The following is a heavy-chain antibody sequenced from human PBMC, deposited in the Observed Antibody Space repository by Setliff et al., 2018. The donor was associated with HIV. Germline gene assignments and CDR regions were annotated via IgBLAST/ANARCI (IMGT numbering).Heavy chain of an antibody. CDR1: GFTFSNCD. Sequence: PGGSLRLSCAASGFTFSNCDMHWVRQAPGKGLEWVTVIWYDGSDKYYADSVKGRFTISTDNSKKTLSLQMNSLRAVTVRNVAAADCWGQGTLVTVSS. J-gene: IGHJ4*02. CDR2: IWYDGSDK. D-gene: IGHD6-19*01. CDR3: ADC. V-gene: IGHV3-33*01.